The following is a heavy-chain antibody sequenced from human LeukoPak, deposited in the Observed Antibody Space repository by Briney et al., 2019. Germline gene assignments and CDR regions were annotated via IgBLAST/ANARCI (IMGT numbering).Heavy chain of an antibody. Sequence: PSETLSLTCTVSGGSVSGYYWTWVRQPPGKGLEWIGYIYYSETNYNPSLKSRVNISLDPSKNQLSLKLTSVTAADTAVYYCAGRRNWLDPWGQGTLVTVSS. CDR2: IYYSET. CDR3: AGRRNWLDP. CDR1: GGSVSGYY. V-gene: IGHV4-59*08. J-gene: IGHJ5*02.